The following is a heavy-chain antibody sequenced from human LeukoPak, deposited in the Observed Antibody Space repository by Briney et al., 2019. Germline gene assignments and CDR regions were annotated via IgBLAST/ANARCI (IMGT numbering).Heavy chain of an antibody. D-gene: IGHD3-10*01. V-gene: IGHV4-59*01. CDR1: GGSISSYH. CDR2: VYYTGST. CDR3: ASLDSGKFDY. J-gene: IGHJ4*02. Sequence: SETLSLTCTVSGGSISSYHWSWVRQPPGKGLEWIGYVYYTGSTKYSPSLKSRLTISLDTSMNQFSLKLSAVTAADTAVYYCASLDSGKFDYWGQGTLVTVSS.